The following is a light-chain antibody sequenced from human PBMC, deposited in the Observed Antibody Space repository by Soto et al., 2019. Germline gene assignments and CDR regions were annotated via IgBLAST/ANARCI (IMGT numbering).Light chain of an antibody. Sequence: QSVLTQPASVSGSPGQSITISCTGTSSDVGGYNYVSWYQQHPGKAPKLMIYDVSNRPSGVSNRFSGSKSGNTASLTISGLQAEDEADYYCSSYTSLSTLLFGTGTKVTVL. CDR2: DVS. J-gene: IGLJ1*01. V-gene: IGLV2-14*01. CDR1: SSDVGGYNY. CDR3: SSYTSLSTLL.